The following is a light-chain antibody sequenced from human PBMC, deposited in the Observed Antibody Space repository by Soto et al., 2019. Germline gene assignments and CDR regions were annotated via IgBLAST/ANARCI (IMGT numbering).Light chain of an antibody. CDR2: GNS. J-gene: IGLJ1*01. V-gene: IGLV1-40*01. Sequence: QSVLTQLPSVSGAPGQRVTISRTGSSSNIGAGYDVHWYQQLPGTAPKLLIDGNSNRPSGVPDRISGSKSGTSASLAITGLQAEDEADYYCQSYDNRLSGDVFGTGTKVTVL. CDR1: SSNIGAGYD. CDR3: QSYDNRLSGDV.